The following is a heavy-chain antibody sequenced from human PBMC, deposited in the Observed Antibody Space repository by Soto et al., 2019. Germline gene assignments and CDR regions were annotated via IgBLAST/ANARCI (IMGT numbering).Heavy chain of an antibody. CDR3: VRVWRLVGRYGMDV. CDR2: ISGGSAYI. Sequence: LRLSCAASGFRFSDHYMTWVRQAPGKGLEWVCSISGGSAYIYYADSVKGRFTISRDNAKNSLYLEMNSLRVEDTAVYYCVRVWRLVGRYGMDVWGQGPTVTVSS. V-gene: IGHV3-21*01. D-gene: IGHD6-25*01. J-gene: IGHJ6*02. CDR1: GFRFSDHY.